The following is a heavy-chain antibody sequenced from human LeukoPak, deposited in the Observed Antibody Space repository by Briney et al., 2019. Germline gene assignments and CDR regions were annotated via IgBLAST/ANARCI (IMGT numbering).Heavy chain of an antibody. D-gene: IGHD5-12*01. CDR3: AREMVATIPPGN. CDR1: GFTFSSCS. J-gene: IGHJ4*02. CDR2: ISSTSTYI. Sequence: PGGSLRLSCAASGFTFSSCSMNWVRQAPGKGLEWVSSISSTSTYIYYADSVKGRFTISRDNAKKSLYLQMNSLRAEDSAVYYCAREMVATIPPGNWGQGTLVTVSS. V-gene: IGHV3-21*01.